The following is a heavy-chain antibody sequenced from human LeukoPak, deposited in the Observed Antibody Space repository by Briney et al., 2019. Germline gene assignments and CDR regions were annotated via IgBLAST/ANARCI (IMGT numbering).Heavy chain of an antibody. J-gene: IGHJ4*02. CDR1: GFTFSSYA. D-gene: IGHD3/OR15-3a*01. CDR3: AKSWDWLLSLLDY. Sequence: PGGSLRLSCAASGFTFSSYAMSWVRQAPGKGLEWVSAISGSGGSTYYADSVKGRFTISRDNSKNTLYLQMTSLRAEDTAVYYCAKSWDWLLSLLDYWGQGTLVTVSS. CDR2: ISGSGGST. V-gene: IGHV3-23*01.